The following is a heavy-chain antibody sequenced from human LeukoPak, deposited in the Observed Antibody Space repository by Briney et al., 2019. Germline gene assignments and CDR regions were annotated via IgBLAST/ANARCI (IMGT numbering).Heavy chain of an antibody. CDR2: IYTSGST. CDR3: ARSGYDYYYYYYMDV. Sequence: SETLSLTCTVSGDSISSYYWSWIRQPAGKGLEWIGRIYTSGSTNYNPSLKGRVTMSVDTSKNQFSLKLSSVTAADTAVYYCARSGYDYYYYYYMDVWGKGTTVTVSS. CDR1: GDSISSYY. V-gene: IGHV4-4*07. J-gene: IGHJ6*03. D-gene: IGHD5-12*01.